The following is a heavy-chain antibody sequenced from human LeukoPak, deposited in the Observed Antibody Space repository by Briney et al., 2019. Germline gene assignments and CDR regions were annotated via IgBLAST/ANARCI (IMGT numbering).Heavy chain of an antibody. Sequence: SQTLSLTCTVSGGSISSGGFYWSWIRQPPGKGLEWIGEINHSGSTNYNPSLKSRVTISVDTSKNQFSLKLSSVTAADTAVYYCARELYCSGGSCSHYFDYWGQGTLVTVSS. CDR3: ARELYCSGGSCSHYFDY. D-gene: IGHD2-15*01. CDR1: GGSISSGGFY. J-gene: IGHJ4*02. CDR2: INHSGST. V-gene: IGHV4-30-2*01.